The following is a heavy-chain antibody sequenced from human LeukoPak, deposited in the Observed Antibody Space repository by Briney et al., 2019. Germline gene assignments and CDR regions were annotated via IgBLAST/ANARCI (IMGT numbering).Heavy chain of an antibody. D-gene: IGHD3-10*01. CDR1: GFTFSDYY. Sequence: GGSLRLSCAASGFTFSDYYMSWIRRAPGKGLEWVSYISSSGSTIYYADSVKGRFTISRDNAKNSLYLQMNSLRAEDTAVYYCVRRYSGYYFDYWGQGTLVTVSS. J-gene: IGHJ4*02. CDR2: ISSSGSTI. V-gene: IGHV3-11*01. CDR3: VRRYSGYYFDY.